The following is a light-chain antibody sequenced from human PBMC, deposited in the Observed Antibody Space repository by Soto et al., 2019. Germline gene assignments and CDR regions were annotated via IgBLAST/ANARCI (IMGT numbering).Light chain of an antibody. J-gene: IGKJ4*01. CDR1: QNVRSD. V-gene: IGKV3-15*01. CDR3: QQYKNWPLT. CDR2: GAS. Sequence: EVMMTQSPDTLSVSPGETATLSCRASQNVRSDLAWYQQTPGQAPRLLIYGASTRATGITARFSGSGSGTEFTLTISSLQSEDVAIYDGQQYKNWPLTFGGGTKVEIK.